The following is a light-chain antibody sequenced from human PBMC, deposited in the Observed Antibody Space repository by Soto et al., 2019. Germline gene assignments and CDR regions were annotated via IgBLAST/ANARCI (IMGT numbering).Light chain of an antibody. Sequence: ETVLTLSPGTLYLSTGERATLSCRANETVNNNYLAWYGQKPGQAPRLLIHGPSRRASGIPDRFSGSGSGTDFTLTISSLEPEDFAVYYCQQRSNWLWTFGQGTKVDIK. J-gene: IGKJ1*01. CDR3: QQRSNWLWT. V-gene: IGKV3D-20*02. CDR2: GPS. CDR1: ETVNNNY.